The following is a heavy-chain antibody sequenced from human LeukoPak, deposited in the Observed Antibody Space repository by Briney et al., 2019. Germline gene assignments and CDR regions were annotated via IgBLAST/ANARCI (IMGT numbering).Heavy chain of an antibody. Sequence: NPSETLSLTCTVSGGSTNSYYWSWMRQPPGKGLEWIGYIYNSGNTNYNPSLKSRVTISVDTSKNQFSLKVSSVTAADTAVYYCARYAYGSGSYYDYWGQGTLVTVSS. J-gene: IGHJ4*02. CDR2: IYNSGNT. CDR1: GGSTNSYY. CDR3: ARYAYGSGSYYDY. D-gene: IGHD3-10*01. V-gene: IGHV4-59*08.